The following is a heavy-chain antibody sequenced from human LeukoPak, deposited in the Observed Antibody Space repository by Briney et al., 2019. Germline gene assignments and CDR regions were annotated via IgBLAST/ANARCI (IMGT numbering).Heavy chain of an antibody. CDR1: GGSFSGYY. CDR2: INHSGST. D-gene: IGHD3-3*01. Sequence: SETLSLTCAVYGGSFSGYYWSWIRQPPGKGPEWIGEINHSGSTNYNPSLKSRVTISVDTSKNQFSLKLSSVTAADTAVYYCARGRAIFGVVIPAGWYYYMDVWGKGTTVTVSS. CDR3: ARGRAIFGVVIPAGWYYYMDV. V-gene: IGHV4-34*01. J-gene: IGHJ6*03.